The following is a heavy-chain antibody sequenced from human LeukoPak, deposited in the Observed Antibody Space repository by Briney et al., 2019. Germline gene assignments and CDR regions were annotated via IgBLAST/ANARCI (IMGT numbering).Heavy chain of an antibody. CDR3: AREGRFNTMVRGVIWFAP. CDR1: AYTFTGYY. J-gene: IGHJ5*02. D-gene: IGHD3-10*01. Sequence: ASVKVSCTASAYTFTGYYMHWLRHAHGQGMEWMGWITPNSGGTNSAHELHGRVTMTRDTSIRTAYTELSRLRSDDPAVYYCAREGRFNTMVRGVIWFAPWGQGTLVTVSS. CDR2: ITPNSGGT. V-gene: IGHV1-2*07.